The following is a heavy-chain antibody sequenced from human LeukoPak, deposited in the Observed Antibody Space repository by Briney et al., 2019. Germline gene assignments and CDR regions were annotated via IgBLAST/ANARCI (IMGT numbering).Heavy chain of an antibody. Sequence: GGSLRLSCAVSGITLSNYGMSWVRQAPGKGLEWVAGISDSGGRTNYADSAKGRFTISRDNPKNTLYLQMNSLRAEDTAVYYCAKDVDPFGSGSYVEGFDYWGQGTLVTVSS. CDR3: AKDVDPFGSGSYVEGFDY. D-gene: IGHD3-10*01. CDR2: ISDSGGRT. J-gene: IGHJ4*02. V-gene: IGHV3-23*01. CDR1: GITLSNYG.